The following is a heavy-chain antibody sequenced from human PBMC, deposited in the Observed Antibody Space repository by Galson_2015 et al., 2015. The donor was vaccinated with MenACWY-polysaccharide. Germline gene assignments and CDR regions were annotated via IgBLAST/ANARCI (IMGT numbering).Heavy chain of an antibody. CDR2: ISKSGDSI. Sequence: SLRLCCAASGFSLGAWYMSWIRQAPGKGLEWLSYISKSGDSIYYADSVKGRFTISRDNARNSLYLQMNSLEAEDTAIYYCARGHYGLDVWGQGTTVTVSS. CDR3: ARGHYGLDV. V-gene: IGHV3-11*01. J-gene: IGHJ6*02. CDR1: GFSLGAWY.